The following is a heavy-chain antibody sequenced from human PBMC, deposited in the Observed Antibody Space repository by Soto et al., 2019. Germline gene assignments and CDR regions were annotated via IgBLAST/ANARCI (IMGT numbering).Heavy chain of an antibody. CDR2: IYYTGYT. CDR1: GGSISSYY. Sequence: LSLTCTVSGGSISSYYWSWIRQPPGKGLEWIGYIYYTGYTNYNPSLKSRVTISVDTSKNQFSLNVSSVAAADTAVYYCARVKWFGESGFDYWGQGTLVTVSS. J-gene: IGHJ4*02. CDR3: ARVKWFGESGFDY. V-gene: IGHV4-59*01. D-gene: IGHD3-10*01.